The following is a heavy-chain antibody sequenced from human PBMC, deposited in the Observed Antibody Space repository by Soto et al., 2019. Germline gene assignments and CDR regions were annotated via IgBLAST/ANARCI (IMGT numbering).Heavy chain of an antibody. CDR1: GFTFSSYA. Sequence: QVQLVESGGGVVQPGRSLRLSCAASGFTFSSYAMHWVRQAPGKGLEWVAVISYDGSNKYYADSVKGRFTIARDNSKNTLYLQMNSLRAEDTAVYYCARGSERWLQEPIDYWGQGTLVTVSS. CDR2: ISYDGSNK. J-gene: IGHJ4*02. D-gene: IGHD5-12*01. V-gene: IGHV3-30-3*01. CDR3: ARGSERWLQEPIDY.